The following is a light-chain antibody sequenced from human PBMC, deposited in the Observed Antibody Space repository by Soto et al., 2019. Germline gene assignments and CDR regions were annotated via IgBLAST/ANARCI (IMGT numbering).Light chain of an antibody. CDR3: QQYSTYPPT. CDR1: QSISYW. Sequence: DIQMTQSPSTLSASLGDRVTITCRASQSISYWLAWYQQKPGKAPKLLIYDASSLESGVPLRFSGSRSGTEFTLTISSLQPDDFATYYCQQYSTYPPTFGGGTKVDIK. V-gene: IGKV1-5*01. CDR2: DAS. J-gene: IGKJ4*01.